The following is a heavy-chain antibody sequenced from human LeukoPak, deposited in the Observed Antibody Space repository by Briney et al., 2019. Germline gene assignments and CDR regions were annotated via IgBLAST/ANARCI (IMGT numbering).Heavy chain of an antibody. D-gene: IGHD3-3*01. V-gene: IGHV3-13*01. J-gene: IGHJ6*02. CDR3: ARAQWGFGGMDV. CDR2: IGTAGDT. CDR1: GFTFSSYD. Sequence: PGGSLRLSCAASGFTFSSYDMHWFRHATGKGLEWVSAIGTAGDTYYPGSVKGRFTISRENAKNSLYLQMNSLRAGDTAVYYCARAQWGFGGMDVWGQGTTVTVSS.